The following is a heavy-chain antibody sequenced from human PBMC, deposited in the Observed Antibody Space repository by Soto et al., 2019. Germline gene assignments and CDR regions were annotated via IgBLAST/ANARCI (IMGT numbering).Heavy chain of an antibody. CDR2: IWYDGSNK. Sequence: QVQLVESGGGVVQPGRSLRLSCAASGFTFSSYGMHWVRQAPGKGLEWVAVIWYDGSNKYYADSVKGRFTISRDNSKNTLYLQMNSLRAEDTAVYYWARDLTSYWYFDLWGRGTLVTVSS. CDR1: GFTFSSYG. CDR3: ARDLTSYWYFDL. V-gene: IGHV3-33*01. J-gene: IGHJ2*01. D-gene: IGHD3-9*01.